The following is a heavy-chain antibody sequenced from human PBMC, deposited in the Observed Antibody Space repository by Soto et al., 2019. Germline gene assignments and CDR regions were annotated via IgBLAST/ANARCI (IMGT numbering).Heavy chain of an antibody. CDR3: ARGVGGWVYPGGFAY. Sequence: QVQLVESGGGVVQPGRSLRLSCAASGFTFSSYGMHWVRQAPGKGLEWVAVIWYDGSNKYYADSVKGRFTISRDNSKNPRNREGNSLRAEDRVVYYWARGVGGWVYPGGFAYWGQGTLVTVPS. J-gene: IGHJ4*02. V-gene: IGHV3-33*01. D-gene: IGHD2-8*01. CDR2: IWYDGSNK. CDR1: GFTFSSYG.